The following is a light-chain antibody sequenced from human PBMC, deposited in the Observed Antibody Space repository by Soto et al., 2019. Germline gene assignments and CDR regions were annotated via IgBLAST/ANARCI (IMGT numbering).Light chain of an antibody. Sequence: EIVMTQSPDTLSVSPGDRATLSCRASQSVSRNIAWYQQKYGQAPRLLIYGASARATGIPDRFSGSGSGTEFTLTISSLQSEDFAVYYCQQYNIWPRTFGQGTKVDIK. CDR2: GAS. CDR1: QSVSRN. CDR3: QQYNIWPRT. V-gene: IGKV3-15*01. J-gene: IGKJ1*01.